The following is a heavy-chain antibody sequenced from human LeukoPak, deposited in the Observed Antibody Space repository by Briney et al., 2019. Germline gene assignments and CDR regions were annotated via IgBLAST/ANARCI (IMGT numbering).Heavy chain of an antibody. J-gene: IGHJ4*02. CDR1: GFTFSTYA. Sequence: SGGSLRLSCLASGFTFSTYAMHWVRQSPRKGLESVSAISGNGDNTYYADSLKGRFTISRDNSKNTLYLQMSSLRLEDTAVYYCVITSATGPLDYWGQGTLVTVSS. V-gene: IGHV3-64D*09. D-gene: IGHD6-6*01. CDR3: VITSATGPLDY. CDR2: ISGNGDNT.